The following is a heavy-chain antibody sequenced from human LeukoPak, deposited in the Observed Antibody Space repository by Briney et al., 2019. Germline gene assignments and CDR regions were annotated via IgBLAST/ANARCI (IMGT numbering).Heavy chain of an antibody. J-gene: IGHJ4*02. CDR2: ISSSGGST. V-gene: IGHV3-23*01. CDR1: GFTFSSYA. Sequence: GGSLRLSCAASGFTFSSYAMTWVRQAPGKGLEWVSAISSSGGSTFYADSVKGRFTISRDNSKNTLYLQMNSLRAEDTAVYFCAKGVSHDYWGQGTLVTVSS. CDR3: AKGVSHDY. D-gene: IGHD2-8*01.